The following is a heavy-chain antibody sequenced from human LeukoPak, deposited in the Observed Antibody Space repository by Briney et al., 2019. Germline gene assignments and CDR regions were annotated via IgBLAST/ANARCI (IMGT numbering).Heavy chain of an antibody. CDR2: IYYSGST. J-gene: IGHJ4*02. V-gene: IGHV4-59*01. CDR1: GGSISSYY. CDR3: ARDYGGNSGLDY. Sequence: PSETLSLTCTVSGGSISSYYWSWIRQPPGKGLEWIGYIYYSGSTNYNPSLKSRVTISVDTSKNQFSLKLSSVTAADTAVYYCARDYGGNSGLDYRGQGTLVTVSS. D-gene: IGHD4-23*01.